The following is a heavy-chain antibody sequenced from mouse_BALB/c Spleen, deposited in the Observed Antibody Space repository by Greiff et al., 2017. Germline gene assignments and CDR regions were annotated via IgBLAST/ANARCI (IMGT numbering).Heavy chain of an antibody. D-gene: IGHD1-1*01. V-gene: IGHV14-3*02. J-gene: IGHJ4*01. CDR3: ARRDYLGAMDY. Sequence: LVESGAELVKPGASVKLSCTASGFNIKDTYMHWVKQRPEQGLEWIGRIDPANGNTKYDPKFQGKATITADTSSNTAYLQLSSLTSEDTAVYYCARRDYLGAMDYWGQGTSVTVSS. CDR2: IDPANGNT. CDR1: GFNIKDTY.